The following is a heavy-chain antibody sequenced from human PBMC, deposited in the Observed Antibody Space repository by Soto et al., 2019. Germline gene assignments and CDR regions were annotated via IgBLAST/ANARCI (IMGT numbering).Heavy chain of an antibody. CDR3: ARLDMIVVDASKAYYFDY. D-gene: IGHD3-22*01. V-gene: IGHV4-31*03. Sequence: SETLSLTCTVSGGSISSGGYYWSWIRQHPGKGLEWIGYIYYSGSTYYNPSLKSRVTISVDTSKNQFSLKLSSVTAADTAVYYCARLDMIVVDASKAYYFDYWGQGTLVTVSS. CDR2: IYYSGST. J-gene: IGHJ4*02. CDR1: GGSISSGGYY.